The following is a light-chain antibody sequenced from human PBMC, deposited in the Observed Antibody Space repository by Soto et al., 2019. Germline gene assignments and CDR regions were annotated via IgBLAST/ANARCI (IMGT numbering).Light chain of an antibody. CDR2: DVS. CDR1: SSDVGGYNY. J-gene: IGLJ1*01. CDR3: CSYAGRYTYV. V-gene: IGLV2-11*01. Sequence: QSALAQPRSVSGSPGQSVTISCTGASSDVGGYNYVSWYQQHPGKAPKLKIYDVSKRPSGVPDRFSGSKSGNTASLTISGLQTEDEADYYCCSYAGRYTYVFGTGTKSPS.